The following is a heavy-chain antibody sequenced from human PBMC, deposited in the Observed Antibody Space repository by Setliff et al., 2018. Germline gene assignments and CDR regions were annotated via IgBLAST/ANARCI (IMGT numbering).Heavy chain of an antibody. J-gene: IGHJ4*02. Sequence: ASVKVSCKASGYTFTGYYMHWVRQAPGQGLEWMGRVNPASGGTNYAQRFQGRVSMTRDTSITTAYMELSSLKSEDTAVYYCARSPFPVDTVMVTTFDSWGQGTLVTVSS. V-gene: IGHV1-2*06. CDR3: ARSPFPVDTVMVTTFDS. D-gene: IGHD5-18*01. CDR1: GYTFTGYY. CDR2: VNPASGGT.